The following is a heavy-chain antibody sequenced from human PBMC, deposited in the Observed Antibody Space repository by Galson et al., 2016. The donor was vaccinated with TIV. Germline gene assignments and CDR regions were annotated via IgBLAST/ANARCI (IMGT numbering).Heavy chain of an antibody. D-gene: IGHD3-9*01. Sequence: SVKVSCKASGYSFTGYYMHWVRQAPGQGLEWMGRINPNNDVTDYAQNFQGRVTLTRDTSITTVYMELSSLRSDDTAVYYCAKAGAVLRYFDWLFYAFDIWGQGTIVAVSS. J-gene: IGHJ3*02. CDR2: INPNNDVT. V-gene: IGHV1-2*06. CDR1: GYSFTGYY. CDR3: AKAGAVLRYFDWLFYAFDI.